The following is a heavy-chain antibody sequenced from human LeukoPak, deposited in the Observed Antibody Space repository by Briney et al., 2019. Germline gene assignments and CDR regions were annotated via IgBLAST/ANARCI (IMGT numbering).Heavy chain of an antibody. CDR3: ARSTKGDSDH. V-gene: IGHV3-48*03. CDR2: ISSSGTTV. D-gene: IGHD3-10*01. J-gene: IGHJ4*02. CDR1: GFTFSSYE. Sequence: GGSLRLSCAASGFTFSSYEMNWVRQAPGKGLDWVSYISSSGTTVYYADSVEGRFTISRDNAKNSLYLHMHSLRADDTAVYYCARSTKGDSDHWGRGTLVTVSS.